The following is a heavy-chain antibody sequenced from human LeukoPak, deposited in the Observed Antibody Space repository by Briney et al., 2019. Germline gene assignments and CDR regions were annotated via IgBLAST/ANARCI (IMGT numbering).Heavy chain of an antibody. V-gene: IGHV1-8*03. D-gene: IGHD6-6*01. Sequence: ASVKVSCKASGYTFTSYDINWVRQATGQGLEWMGWMNPNSGNTGYAQKFQGRVTITRNTSISTAYMELSSLRSEDTAVYYCTRGEQLDAFDIWGQGTMVAVSS. CDR3: TRGEQLDAFDI. J-gene: IGHJ3*02. CDR2: MNPNSGNT. CDR1: GYTFTSYD.